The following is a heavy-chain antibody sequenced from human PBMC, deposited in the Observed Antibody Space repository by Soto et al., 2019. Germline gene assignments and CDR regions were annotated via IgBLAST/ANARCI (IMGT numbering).Heavy chain of an antibody. J-gene: IGHJ4*02. V-gene: IGHV4-4*02. CDR2: IYHSGSI. Sequence: SETLSLTCDVSGDSISSSLWWSWVRQTPGKGLEWIGEIYHSGSINYNPSLKSRVTISADRSKNQFSLTLTAVTAADTAVYYCATSQLGEYFDNWGQGTLVTVSS. CDR3: ATSQLGEYFDN. D-gene: IGHD1-1*01. CDR1: GDSISSSLW.